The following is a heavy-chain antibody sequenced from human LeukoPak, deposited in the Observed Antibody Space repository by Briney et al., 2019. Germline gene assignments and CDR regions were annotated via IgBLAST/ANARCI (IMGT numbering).Heavy chain of an antibody. D-gene: IGHD6-13*01. CDR2: MNPNSGNA. V-gene: IGHV1-8*01. J-gene: IGHJ4*02. Sequence: GASVKVSCKASGYTFTSYDINWVRQATGQGLEWMGWMNPNSGNAGYAQKFQGRVTMTRNSSISTAYMELSSLRSDDTAVYYCASTIAAADWGFDYWGQGTLVTVSS. CDR3: ASTIAAADWGFDY. CDR1: GYTFTSYD.